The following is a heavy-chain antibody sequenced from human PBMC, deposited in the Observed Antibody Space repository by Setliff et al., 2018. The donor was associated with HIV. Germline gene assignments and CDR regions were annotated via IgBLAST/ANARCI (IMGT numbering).Heavy chain of an antibody. Sequence: PGGSLRLSCTTSGFTFGDYAMTWVRQAPGKGLEWLGFIRRQTYGGKTEYAASVKGRCVISRDDFKSVAYLQMNNLKTEDSAVYYCARGFGFLDFWGQGTLVTVSS. D-gene: IGHD3-16*01. CDR3: ARGFGFLDF. CDR1: GFTFGDYA. CDR2: IRRQTYGGKT. V-gene: IGHV3-49*04. J-gene: IGHJ4*02.